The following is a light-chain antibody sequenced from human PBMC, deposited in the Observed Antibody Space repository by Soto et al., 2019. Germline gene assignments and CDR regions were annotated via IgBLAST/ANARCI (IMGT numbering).Light chain of an antibody. V-gene: IGKV1-5*03. Sequence: DIQMTQSPSTLSGSVGDRVTITCRASQSISNWLAWYQQKPGKAPKLLIYKASTLKSGVPSRFSGSGSGTEFTLTISSLQPEDFATYFCHQTYITPWMFGQGTKVDIK. J-gene: IGKJ1*01. CDR3: HQTYITPWM. CDR1: QSISNW. CDR2: KAS.